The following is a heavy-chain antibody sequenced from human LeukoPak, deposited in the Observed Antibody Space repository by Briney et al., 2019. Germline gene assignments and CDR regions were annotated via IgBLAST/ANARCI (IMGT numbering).Heavy chain of an antibody. CDR1: GDSINSLDL. D-gene: IGHD3-22*01. V-gene: IGHV4-4*02. CDR2: MYLSGTT. Sequence: SETLSLTCTVSGDSINSLDLWSWIRQPPGKGLEWIGEMYLSGTTHSNPSVKSRVTISIDKSKNQFFLNLSSVTAADTAVYYCAGLVGRYSSGLYYYYFDYWGQGTLVTVSS. J-gene: IGHJ4*02. CDR3: AGLVGRYSSGLYYYYFDY.